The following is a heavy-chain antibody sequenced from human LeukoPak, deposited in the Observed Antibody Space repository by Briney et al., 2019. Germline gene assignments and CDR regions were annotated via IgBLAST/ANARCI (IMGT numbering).Heavy chain of an antibody. V-gene: IGHV1-18*04. CDR2: ISAYNGNT. D-gene: IGHD3-10*01. CDR3: ARLRITMVRGVIIGGDYFDY. J-gene: IGHJ4*02. CDR1: GYTFTSYG. Sequence: ASVTVSCKASGYTFTSYGISWVRQAPGQGLEWMGWISAYNGNTNYAQKLQGRVTMTTDTYTSTAYMELRSLRSDDTAVYYCARLRITMVRGVIIGGDYFDYWGQGTLVTVSS.